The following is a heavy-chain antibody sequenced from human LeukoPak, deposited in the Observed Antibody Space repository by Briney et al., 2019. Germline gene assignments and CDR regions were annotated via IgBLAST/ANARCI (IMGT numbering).Heavy chain of an antibody. J-gene: IGHJ5*02. D-gene: IGHD1-7*01. CDR2: IFASGST. CDR1: GDSISNYY. V-gene: IGHV4-4*07. CDR3: ARDGGLELPLGWFDP. Sequence: SETLSLTCTVSGDSISNYYWSWIRQPAGKGLEWIGHIFASGSTNYNPSLKSRVTMSVDTSKNQVSLKLSSVTAADTAVYYCARDGGLELPLGWFDPWGQGTLVIVSS.